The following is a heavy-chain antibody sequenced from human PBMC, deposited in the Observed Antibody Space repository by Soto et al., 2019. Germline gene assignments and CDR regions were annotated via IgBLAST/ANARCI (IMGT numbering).Heavy chain of an antibody. D-gene: IGHD3-3*01. CDR3: ATADGFGVLNPFIEY. Sequence: QLQLQESGPGLVKPSETLSLTCTVSGGSISSRSHYWGWIRQSPGKHLEWIGSSYYRGSTHYNPSLTTRVTISVDTSNNQVSLKVYSVTAADTTVYYCATADGFGVLNPFIEYWGKGILVTGSS. J-gene: IGHJ6*03. CDR1: GGSISSRSHY. V-gene: IGHV4-39*01. CDR2: SYYRGST.